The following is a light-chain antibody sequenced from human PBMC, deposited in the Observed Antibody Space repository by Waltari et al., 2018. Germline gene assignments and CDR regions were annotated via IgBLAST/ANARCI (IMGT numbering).Light chain of an antibody. CDR1: SGSIPSNY. J-gene: IGLJ3*02. CDR3: QSYDSSNWV. V-gene: IGLV6-57*02. Sequence: NFMLTQPHSVSESPGKTVTTSCTGSSGSIPSNYVQWYQQRPGSAPTTVIYEDNQRPSGVPDRFSGSIDSSSNSASLTISGLKTEDEADYYCQSYDSSNWVFGGGTKLTVL. CDR2: EDN.